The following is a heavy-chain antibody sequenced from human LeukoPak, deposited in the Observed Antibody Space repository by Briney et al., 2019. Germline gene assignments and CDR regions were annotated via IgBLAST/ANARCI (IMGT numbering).Heavy chain of an antibody. V-gene: IGHV4-34*01. CDR3: ASLFGDYYDSSGTSYY. CDR1: GGSFSGYY. CDR2: INHSGST. Sequence: PSETLSLTCAVYGGSFSGYYWSWIRQPPGKGLEWIGEINHSGSTNYNPSLKSRVTISVDTSKNQFSLKLSSVTAADTAVYYCASLFGDYYDSSGTSYYWGQGTLVTVSS. D-gene: IGHD3-22*01. J-gene: IGHJ4*02.